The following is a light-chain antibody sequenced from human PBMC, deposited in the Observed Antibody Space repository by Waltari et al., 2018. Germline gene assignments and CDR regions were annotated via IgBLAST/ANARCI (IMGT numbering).Light chain of an antibody. J-gene: IGKJ4*01. CDR3: QQYDKWPLT. Sequence: ETVMTQSPATLSVSPGERVTLSCRASQSVGSEFAWYQHKFGQAPRLLIYGASTRPTGVPARFSGSGSGTDFTLTISSLQSEDLGLYYCQQYDKWPLTFGGGTKVAIK. CDR1: QSVGSE. V-gene: IGKV3-15*01. CDR2: GAS.